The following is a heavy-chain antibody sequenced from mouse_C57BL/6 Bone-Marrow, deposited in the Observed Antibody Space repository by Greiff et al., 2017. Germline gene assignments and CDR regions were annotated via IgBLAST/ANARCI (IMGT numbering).Heavy chain of an antibody. CDR3: ARRGWLLSYFYY. D-gene: IGHD2-3*01. V-gene: IGHV1-50*01. CDR1: GYTFTSYW. Sequence: QVQLQQPGAELVKPGASVKLSCKASGYTFTSYWMQWVKQRPGQGLEWIGEIDPSDSYTNYNQKFKGKATLTVDTSSSTAYMQLSSLTSEDSAVYYCARRGWLLSYFYYWGQGTTLTVSS. J-gene: IGHJ2*01. CDR2: IDPSDSYT.